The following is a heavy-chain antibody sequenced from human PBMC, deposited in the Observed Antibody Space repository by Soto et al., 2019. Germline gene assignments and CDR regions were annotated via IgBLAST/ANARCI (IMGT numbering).Heavy chain of an antibody. CDR2: ISGSGGST. V-gene: IGHV3-23*01. CDR1: GFTFSSYA. Sequence: GGSLRLSCAASGFTFSSYAMSWVRQAPGKGLEWVSAISGSGGSTYYADSVKGRFTISRDNSKNTLYLQMNSLRAEDTAVYYCAKFTDPRPPGRRPPHFDYWGQGTLVTVSS. CDR3: AKFTDPRPPGRRPPHFDY. J-gene: IGHJ4*02.